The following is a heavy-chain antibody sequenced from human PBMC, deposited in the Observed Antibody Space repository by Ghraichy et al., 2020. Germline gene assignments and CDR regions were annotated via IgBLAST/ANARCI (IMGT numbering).Heavy chain of an antibody. CDR1: GFTFSDYY. J-gene: IGHJ3*02. CDR3: ARLRMYYYDSSGYVFDI. Sequence: GSLRLSCAASGFTFSDYYMSWIRQAPGKGLEWVSDISSSSSYTNYADSVKGRFTNSRDNAKNSLYLQMDSLRAEDTAVYYCARLRMYYYDSSGYVFDIWGQGTMVTASS. V-gene: IGHV3-11*03. CDR2: ISSSSSYT. D-gene: IGHD3-22*01.